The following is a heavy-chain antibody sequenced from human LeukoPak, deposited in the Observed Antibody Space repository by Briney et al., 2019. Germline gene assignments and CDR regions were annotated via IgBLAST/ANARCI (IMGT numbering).Heavy chain of an antibody. J-gene: IGHJ4*02. CDR1: GYTFTGYY. V-gene: IGHV1-2*02. CDR3: ARDGGYCSGGSSYVNY. CDR2: INPNSGGT. Sequence: GASVKVSCKASGYTFTGYYMHWVRQAPGQGLEWMGWINPNSGGTNYAQKFQGRVTMTRDTSISTAYMELSRLRSDDTAVYYCARDGGYCSGGSSYVNYWGQGTLVTVSS. D-gene: IGHD2-15*01.